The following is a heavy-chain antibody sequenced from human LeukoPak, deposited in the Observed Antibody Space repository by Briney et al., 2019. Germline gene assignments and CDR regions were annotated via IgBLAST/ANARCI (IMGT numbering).Heavy chain of an antibody. CDR3: ARLSRGMIRVRYYYMDV. Sequence: GESLKISCKGSGYSFTSYWIGWVRQMPGKGLEWMGIIHPGDSDTRYSPSFQGQVTISADKSISTAYLQWSSLKASDTAMYYCARLSRGMIRVRYYYMDVWGKGTTVTVSS. J-gene: IGHJ6*03. CDR2: IHPGDSDT. V-gene: IGHV5-51*01. CDR1: GYSFTSYW. D-gene: IGHD3-22*01.